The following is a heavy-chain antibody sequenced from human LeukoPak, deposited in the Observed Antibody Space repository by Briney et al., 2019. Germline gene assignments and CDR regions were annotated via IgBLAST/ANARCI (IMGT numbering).Heavy chain of an antibody. CDR2: INPSGGST. D-gene: IGHD2-21*02. CDR3: ARGHSYCGGDCYGSDAFDI. CDR1: GYTFTSYY. J-gene: IGHJ3*02. V-gene: IGHV1-46*01. Sequence: ASVKVSCKASGYTFTSYYMHWVRQAPGQGLEWMGIINPSGGSTSYAQKFQGRVTMTRYTSTSTVYMELSSLRSEDTAVYYCARGHSYCGGDCYGSDAFDIWGQGTVVTVSS.